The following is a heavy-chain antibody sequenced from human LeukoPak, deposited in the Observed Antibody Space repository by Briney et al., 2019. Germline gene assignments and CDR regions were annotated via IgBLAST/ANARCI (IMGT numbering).Heavy chain of an antibody. CDR3: ASGPVVGALMLDP. CDR1: GFTFRNYV. D-gene: IGHD1-26*01. V-gene: IGHV3-30-3*01. CDR2: ISYDGSNK. Sequence: GGSLRLSCAASGFTFRNYVIHWVRQATDKGLEWVAVISYDGSNKYYADSVKGRFTISRDNSKNTLYLQMNSLRAEDTAVYYCASGPVVGALMLDPWGQGTLVTVSS. J-gene: IGHJ5*02.